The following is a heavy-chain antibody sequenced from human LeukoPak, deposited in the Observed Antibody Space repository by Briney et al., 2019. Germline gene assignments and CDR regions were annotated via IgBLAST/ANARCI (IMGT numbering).Heavy chain of an antibody. CDR3: AKDISALSGSGSYFDI. V-gene: IGHV3-7*03. Sequence: PGGSLRLSCAVSGFTFSDYAMSWVRQAPGKGLEWVANIKQDGSEKNYADSVKGRFTISRDNAKNSLYLQMNSLRAEDMALYYCAKDISALSGSGSYFDIWGQGTMVTVSS. D-gene: IGHD3-10*01. J-gene: IGHJ3*02. CDR2: IKQDGSEK. CDR1: GFTFSDYA.